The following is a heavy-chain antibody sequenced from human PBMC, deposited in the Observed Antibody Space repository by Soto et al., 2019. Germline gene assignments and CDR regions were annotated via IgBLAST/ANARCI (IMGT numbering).Heavy chain of an antibody. CDR1: GGTFSSYA. D-gene: IGHD2-15*01. CDR2: IIPIFGTA. J-gene: IGHJ6*02. CDR3: AIGGVVAVAATFNGMDV. Sequence: SVKVSCKASGGTFSSYAISWVRQAPGQGLEWMGGIIPIFGTANYAQKFQGRVTITADESTSTAYMELCSLRSEDTAVYYCAIGGVVAVAATFNGMDVWGQGTTVTVSS. V-gene: IGHV1-69*13.